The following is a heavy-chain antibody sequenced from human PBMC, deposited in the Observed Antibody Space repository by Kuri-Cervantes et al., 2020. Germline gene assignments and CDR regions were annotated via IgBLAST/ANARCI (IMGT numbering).Heavy chain of an antibody. V-gene: IGHV4-34*01. CDR2: INHSGST. CDR1: GGSFSGYY. Sequence: GSLRLSCAVYGGSFSGYYWSWIRQPPGKGLEWIGEINHSGSTNYNPSLKSRVTISVDTSKNQFFLKLSSVTTADTAVYYCASLIAVAGTANWFDPWGQGTLVTVSS. CDR3: ASLIAVAGTANWFDP. D-gene: IGHD6-19*01. J-gene: IGHJ5*02.